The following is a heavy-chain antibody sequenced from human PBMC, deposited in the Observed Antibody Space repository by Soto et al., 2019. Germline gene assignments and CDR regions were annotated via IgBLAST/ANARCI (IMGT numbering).Heavy chain of an antibody. D-gene: IGHD6-13*01. CDR1: GYSFTSYW. V-gene: IGHV5-51*01. J-gene: IGHJ6*02. CDR2: IYPGDSDT. Sequence: GESLKISCKGSGYSFTSYWIGWVRQMPGKGLEWMGIIYPGDSDTRYSPSFQGQVTISADKSISTAYLQWSSLKASDTAMYYRARQGWIAAAGTYDYYYGMDVWGQGTTVTVSS. CDR3: ARQGWIAAAGTYDYYYGMDV.